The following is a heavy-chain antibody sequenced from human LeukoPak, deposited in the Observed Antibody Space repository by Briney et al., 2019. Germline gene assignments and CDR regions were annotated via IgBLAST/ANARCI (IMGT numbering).Heavy chain of an antibody. Sequence: GASLKISCKGSGSRFTSYWIGWVRQMPGKGLEWMGIIYPGDSDTRYSPSFQGQVTISADKSISTAYLQWSSLKASDPAMYCCARQEGYYDSSGYYPLVDPWGQGTLVTVSS. J-gene: IGHJ5*02. CDR2: IYPGDSDT. D-gene: IGHD3-22*01. CDR1: GSRFTSYW. V-gene: IGHV5-51*01. CDR3: ARQEGYYDSSGYYPLVDP.